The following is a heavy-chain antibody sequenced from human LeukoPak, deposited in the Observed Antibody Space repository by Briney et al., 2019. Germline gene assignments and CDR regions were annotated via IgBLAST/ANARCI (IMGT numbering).Heavy chain of an antibody. V-gene: IGHV1-2*02. CDR1: GYTFTGYY. Sequence: ASVKVSCKASGYTFTGYYMHWVRQTPGQGLEWMGWINPNSGGTNYAQKFQGRFTMTRDTSISTAYMELSRLRSDDTAVYYCARGWSPLAGPHLLDYWGQGTLVTVSS. CDR3: ARGWSPLAGPHLLDY. J-gene: IGHJ4*02. CDR2: INPNSGGT. D-gene: IGHD2-15*01.